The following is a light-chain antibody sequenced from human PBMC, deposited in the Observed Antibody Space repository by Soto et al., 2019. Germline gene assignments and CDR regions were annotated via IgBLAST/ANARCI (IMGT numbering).Light chain of an antibody. Sequence: NFMLTQPHSVSESPGKTVTISCTRSSGSIASNYVQWYQQRPGSAPTTVIYEDNQRPSGDPDRFSGSIDSSSNSASLTISGLKTEYEADYYCQSYDSSNQVFGGGTKLTVL. V-gene: IGLV6-57*03. CDR3: QSYDSSNQV. CDR1: SGSIASNY. CDR2: EDN. J-gene: IGLJ3*02.